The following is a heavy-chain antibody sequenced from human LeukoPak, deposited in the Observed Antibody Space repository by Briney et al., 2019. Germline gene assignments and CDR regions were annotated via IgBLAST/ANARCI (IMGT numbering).Heavy chain of an antibody. Sequence: ASVKVSCKAFGYTFTRYYIHWVRQAPGQGLERMGAIDCDGGNTKYAQRFQGRVTMTRDTSTSTVYMELSSLRSEDTAVFYCAREFGNTYYFDYWGQGTLVTVSS. CDR2: IDCDGGNT. D-gene: IGHD4-23*01. CDR1: GYTFTRYY. CDR3: AREFGNTYYFDY. J-gene: IGHJ4*02. V-gene: IGHV1-46*01.